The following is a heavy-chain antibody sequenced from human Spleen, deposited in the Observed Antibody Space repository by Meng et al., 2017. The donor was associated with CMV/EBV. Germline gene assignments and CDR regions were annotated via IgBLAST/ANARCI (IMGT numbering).Heavy chain of an antibody. J-gene: IGHJ4*02. CDR2: IYTSGST. CDR3: ASGSPGAHDY. D-gene: IGHD1-26*01. V-gene: IGHV4-4*07. Sequence: QVQLQGSGPGLVKPSEPLFPTCTVSGGSISSYDWSWIRQPAGKGLEWIGRIYTSGSTNYNPSLKSRVTMSVDTSKNQFSLKLSSVTAADTAVYYCASGSPGAHDYWGQGTLVTVSS. CDR1: GGSISSYD.